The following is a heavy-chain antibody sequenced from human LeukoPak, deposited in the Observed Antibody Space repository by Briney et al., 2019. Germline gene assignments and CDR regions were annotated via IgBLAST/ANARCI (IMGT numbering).Heavy chain of an antibody. CDR3: ARDPIPGYSSSWYGFDP. CDR1: GGSISSSSYY. CDR2: INHSGST. J-gene: IGHJ5*02. V-gene: IGHV4-39*07. Sequence: SETLSLTCTVSGGSISSSSYYWGWIRQPPGKGLEWIGEINHSGSTNYNPSLKSRVTISVDTSKNQFSLKLSSVTAADTAVYYCARDPIPGYSSSWYGFDPWGQGTLVTVSS. D-gene: IGHD6-13*01.